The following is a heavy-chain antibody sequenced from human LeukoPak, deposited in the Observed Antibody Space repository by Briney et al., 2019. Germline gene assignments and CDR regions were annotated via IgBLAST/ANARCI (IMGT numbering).Heavy chain of an antibody. D-gene: IGHD6-19*01. CDR1: GFTFSSYA. CDR2: ISGSGGST. CDR3: AKDPPYSSGWYLVSLPDY. V-gene: IGHV3-23*01. J-gene: IGHJ4*02. Sequence: PGGSLRLSCAASGFTFSSYAMSWVRQAPGKGLEWVSAISGSGGSTYYADSVKGRFTISRDNSKNTLYLQMNSLRAEDTAVYYCAKDPPYSSGWYLVSLPDYWGQGTLVTVSS.